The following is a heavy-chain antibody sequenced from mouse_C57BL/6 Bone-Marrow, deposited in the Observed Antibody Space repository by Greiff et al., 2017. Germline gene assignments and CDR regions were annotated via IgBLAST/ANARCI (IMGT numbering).Heavy chain of an antibody. CDR3: ARFNWAYFDY. D-gene: IGHD4-1*02. J-gene: IGHJ2*01. V-gene: IGHV1-80*01. CDR1: GYAFSSYW. Sequence: QVQLKESGAELVKPGASVKISCKASGYAFSSYWMNWVKQRPGKGLEWIGQIYPGDGDTNYNGKFKGKATLTADKSSSTAYMQLSSLTAADSAVYFCARFNWAYFDYWGQGTTLTVSS. CDR2: IYPGDGDT.